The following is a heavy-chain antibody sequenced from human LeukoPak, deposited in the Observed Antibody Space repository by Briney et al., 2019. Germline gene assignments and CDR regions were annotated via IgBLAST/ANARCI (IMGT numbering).Heavy chain of an antibody. CDR1: GYTFTSYT. V-gene: IGHV1-3*03. D-gene: IGHD1-14*01. J-gene: IGHJ3*01. Sequence: ASVKVSCKASGYTFTSYTIHWVRQAPGQSLEWMGWISVGNGDSKCSQEFQGRVTLTRDTSATTAYLEVSSLRPEDMAVYYCARERGIRDAFDSWGQGTMVTVSS. CDR3: ARERGIRDAFDS. CDR2: ISVGNGDS.